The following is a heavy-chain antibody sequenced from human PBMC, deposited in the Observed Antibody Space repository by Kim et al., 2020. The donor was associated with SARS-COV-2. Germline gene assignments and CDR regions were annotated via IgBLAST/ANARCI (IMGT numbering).Heavy chain of an antibody. CDR2: IIPILGIA. Sequence: SVKVSCKASGGTFSSYAISWVRQAPGQGLEWMGRIIPILGIANYAQKFQGIVTITADKSTSTAHMELSSLRSEDTAVYYCARDPPGVVVIANATSWGQGTLVTVSS. D-gene: IGHD2-21*01. CDR1: GGTFSSYA. CDR3: ARDPPGVVVIANATS. J-gene: IGHJ5*02. V-gene: IGHV1-69*04.